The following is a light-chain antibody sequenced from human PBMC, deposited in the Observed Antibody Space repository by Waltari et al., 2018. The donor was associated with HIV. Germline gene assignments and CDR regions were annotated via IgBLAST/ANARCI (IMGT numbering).Light chain of an antibody. CDR2: DSS. CDR3: QHRSSWPPT. V-gene: IGKV3-11*01. CDR1: QSIYVH. Sequence: EIVLTQSPATLSLYPGQRATLSCRASQSIYVHLGWYQHKPGQPPRLHVYDSSKRVTDIPARFSGSGSGANFTLTSSSLEPEDFAVYYCQHRSSWPPTFGGGTRIEI. J-gene: IGKJ4*01.